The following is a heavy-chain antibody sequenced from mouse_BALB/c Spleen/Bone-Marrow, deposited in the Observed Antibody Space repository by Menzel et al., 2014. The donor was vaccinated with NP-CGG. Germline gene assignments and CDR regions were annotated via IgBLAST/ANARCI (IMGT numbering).Heavy chain of an antibody. CDR2: IWGDGNT. CDR3: ARAPGYDLYYAMDY. J-gene: IGHJ4*01. Sequence: VQRVESGPGLVAPSQSLSITCSVSGFSLXGYGINWVRQPPGKGLEWLGMIWGDGNTDYNSALKSRLSISKDNSKSQVFLKMNSLQTDDTARYYCARAPGYDLYYAMDYWGQGTSVTVSS. CDR1: GFSLXGYG. D-gene: IGHD1-2*01. V-gene: IGHV2-6-7*01.